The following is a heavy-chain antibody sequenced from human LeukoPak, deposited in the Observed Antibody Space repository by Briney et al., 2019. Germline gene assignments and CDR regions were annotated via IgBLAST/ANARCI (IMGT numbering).Heavy chain of an antibody. V-gene: IGHV4-4*07. D-gene: IGHD5-24*01. CDR3: ARVRDDYNHQFDF. Sequence: PSETLSLTCIVFGGPMSDHYWTWVRQPAGKGLEWIGRVYGRGGTNYTPSLRSRVSMSVETSKKEFSLKVTSVTAADTATYYCARVRDDYNHQFDFWGQGILVIVSS. CDR1: GGPMSDHY. CDR2: VYGRGGT. J-gene: IGHJ4*02.